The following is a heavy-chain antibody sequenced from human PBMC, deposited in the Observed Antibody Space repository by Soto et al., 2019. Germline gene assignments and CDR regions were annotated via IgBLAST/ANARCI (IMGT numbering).Heavy chain of an antibody. D-gene: IGHD4-17*01. J-gene: IGHJ4*02. CDR3: AREHLEDGDYYDY. CDR2: ISAYNGNT. V-gene: IGHV1-18*04. Sequence: ASVKVSCKASGYTFTSYGISWVRQAPGQGLEWMGWISAYNGNTNYAQKLQGRVTMTTDTSTSTAYKELRSLRSDDTAVYYCAREHLEDGDYYDYWGQGTLVTVSS. CDR1: GYTFTSYG.